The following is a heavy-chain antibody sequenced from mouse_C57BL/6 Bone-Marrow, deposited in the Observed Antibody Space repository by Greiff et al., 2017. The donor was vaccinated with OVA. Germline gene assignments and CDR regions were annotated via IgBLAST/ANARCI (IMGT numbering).Heavy chain of an antibody. CDR2: ISSGGSYT. CDR3: ARHVRPYFDY. V-gene: IGHV5-6*01. Sequence: EVMLVESGGDLVKPGGSLKLSCAASGFTFSSYGMSWVRQTPDKRLEWVATISSGGSYTYYPDSVKGRFTISRDNAKNTLYLQMSSLKSEDTAMYYCARHVRPYFDYWGQGTTLTVSS. CDR1: GFTFSSYG. J-gene: IGHJ2*01.